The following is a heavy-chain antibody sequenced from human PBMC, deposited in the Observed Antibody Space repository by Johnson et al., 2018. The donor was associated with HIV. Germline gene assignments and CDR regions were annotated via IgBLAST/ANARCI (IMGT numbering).Heavy chain of an antibody. J-gene: IGHJ3*02. CDR1: GFRFDDYG. D-gene: IGHD3-16*02. CDR3: ARLARADMVTFGGVIVKNGVDI. Sequence: VQLVESGGGVVRPGGSLRLSCAVAGFRFDDYGMSWVRQAPGKGLEWISTINWNGGRTGYVDSLKGRFTISRDNAKNSLYLQMDSLRPEDTALYYCARLARADMVTFGGVIVKNGVDIWGQGTMVTVSS. V-gene: IGHV3-20*04. CDR2: INWNGGRT.